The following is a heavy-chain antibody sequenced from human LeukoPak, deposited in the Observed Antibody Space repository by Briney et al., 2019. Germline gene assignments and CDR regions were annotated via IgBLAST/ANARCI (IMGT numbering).Heavy chain of an antibody. V-gene: IGHV3-21*01. CDR2: ISSSSSYI. CDR3: ARDFWFRELLPTYFDY. J-gene: IGHJ4*02. D-gene: IGHD3-10*01. CDR1: GFTFSSYS. Sequence: GSLRLSCAASGFTFSSYSMNWVRQAPGKGLEWVSSISSSSSYIYYADSVKGRFTISRDNAKNSLYLQMNSLRAEDTAVYYCARDFWFRELLPTYFDYWGQGTLVTVSS.